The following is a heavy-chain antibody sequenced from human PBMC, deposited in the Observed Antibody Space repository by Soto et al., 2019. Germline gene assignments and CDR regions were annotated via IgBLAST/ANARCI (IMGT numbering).Heavy chain of an antibody. Sequence: PGGSLRLSCAASGFIFSSYAMTWVRQAPGKGLEWVSGINRNGGSLGYADSVKGRFTISTDNVKNSLYLQMNSLRAEDTALYYCARLGGTGYYAGSVYWGQGTQVTV. CDR1: GFIFSSYA. V-gene: IGHV3-20*04. CDR3: ARLGGTGYYAGSVY. CDR2: INRNGGSL. D-gene: IGHD3-9*01. J-gene: IGHJ4*02.